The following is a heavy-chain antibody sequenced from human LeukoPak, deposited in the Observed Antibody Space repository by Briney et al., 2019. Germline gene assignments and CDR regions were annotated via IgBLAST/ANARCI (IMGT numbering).Heavy chain of an antibody. J-gene: IGHJ4*02. CDR3: ARVGPPYGGYDPNFDY. CDR1: GFTFSSYW. D-gene: IGHD5-12*01. CDR2: IKQDGSEK. Sequence: GGSLRLSCAASGFTFSSYWMSWVRQAPGKGLEWVANIKQDGSEKYYVDSVKGRFTISRDNAKNSLYLQMNSLRAEDTAVYYCARVGPPYGGYDPNFDYWGQGTLVTVSS. V-gene: IGHV3-7*01.